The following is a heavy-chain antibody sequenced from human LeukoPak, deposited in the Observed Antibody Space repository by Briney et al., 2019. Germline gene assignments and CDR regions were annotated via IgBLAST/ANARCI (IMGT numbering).Heavy chain of an antibody. J-gene: IGHJ4*02. CDR2: IIPIFGTA. V-gene: IGHV1-69*06. CDR1: GGTFSSYA. D-gene: IGHD3-22*01. Sequence: SVKVSCKASGGTFSSYAFSWVRLAPGPGLEWMGGIIPIFGTANYAQKFQGRVTITADKSTSTDYLELSSLRSEDTAVSYCARGTAYYYDSSVYRLDYWGQGTLVTVSS. CDR3: ARGTAYYYDSSVYRLDY.